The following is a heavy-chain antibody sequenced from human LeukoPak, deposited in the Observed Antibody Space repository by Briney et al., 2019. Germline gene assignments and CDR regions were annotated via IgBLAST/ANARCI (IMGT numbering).Heavy chain of an antibody. D-gene: IGHD6-13*01. J-gene: IGHJ3*02. CDR3: AREVAAGEDI. Sequence: GGSLRLSCAASGFAFSDNWMHWVRQAPGKGLEWVSAINSDGSSINYADSVQGRFTISRDNSKNILYLQMNSLTTEGTAVYFCAREVAAGEDIWGQGTMVTVSS. CDR1: GFAFSDNW. CDR2: INSDGSSI. V-gene: IGHV3-74*01.